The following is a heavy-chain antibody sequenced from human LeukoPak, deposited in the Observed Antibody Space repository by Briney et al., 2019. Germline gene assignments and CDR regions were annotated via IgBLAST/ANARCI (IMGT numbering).Heavy chain of an antibody. CDR1: GFTFADYA. CDR3: TREARGAGL. V-gene: IGHV3-49*03. CDR2: IAGKTYRGAT. D-gene: IGHD3-10*01. J-gene: IGHJ4*02. Sequence: GGSLRLSCSTSGFTFADYAMSWFRQAPGKGLEWVGFIAGKTYRGATQYAASVKGRFNISRDDFKSTAYLQMNSLKNEGTALYFCTREARGAGLWGQGTLVTVSS.